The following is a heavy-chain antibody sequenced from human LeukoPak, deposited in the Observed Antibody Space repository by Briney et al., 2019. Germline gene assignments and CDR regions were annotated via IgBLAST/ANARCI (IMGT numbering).Heavy chain of an antibody. CDR3: ARDAPYGDFWFDP. J-gene: IGHJ5*02. V-gene: IGHV4-59*12. CDR2: IYYSGST. Sequence: SETLSLTCTVSGGSISGYYWSWIRQPPGKGLEWIGYIYYSGSTNYNPSLKSRLTISIDTSENQFSLKLSSVTAADTAVYYCARDAPYGDFWFDPWGQGTLVTVSS. CDR1: GGSISGYY. D-gene: IGHD4-17*01.